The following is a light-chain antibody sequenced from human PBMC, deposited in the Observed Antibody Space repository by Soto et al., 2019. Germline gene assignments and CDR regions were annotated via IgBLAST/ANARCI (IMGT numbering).Light chain of an antibody. CDR2: DAS. CDR3: QQYDGYSGT. J-gene: IGKJ1*01. CDR1: RDISSW. Sequence: DIQMTQSPSTLSASVGDTVTITCRASRDISSWLAWYQQRPGKAPNLLIYDASTLESGVPSRFSGSGSGTEFTLTISSLQPDDFATYYCQQYDGYSGTFGQGTKVEIK. V-gene: IGKV1-5*01.